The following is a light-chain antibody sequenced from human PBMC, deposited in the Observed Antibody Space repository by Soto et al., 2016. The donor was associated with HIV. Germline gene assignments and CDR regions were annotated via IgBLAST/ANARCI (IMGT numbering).Light chain of an antibody. CDR1: NIGDKA. Sequence: SYELTQPPSVSVAPGKTASITCGGNNIGDKAVHWFQQKPGQAPVLVVYDDYYRPSGIPERFSGSNSGHTATLTISRVEAGDEADYYCEVWDDISDQRVFGGGTKVTVV. V-gene: IGLV3-21*03. J-gene: IGLJ2*01. CDR2: DDY. CDR3: EVWDDISDQRV.